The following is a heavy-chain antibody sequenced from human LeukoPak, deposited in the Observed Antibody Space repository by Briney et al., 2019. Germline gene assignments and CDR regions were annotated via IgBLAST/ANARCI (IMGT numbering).Heavy chain of an antibody. CDR1: GYTFTGYY. J-gene: IGHJ4*02. CDR2: INPNSGGT. CDR3: ARDYGPYGKVGATIEVGVDY. D-gene: IGHD1-26*01. V-gene: IGHV1-2*02. Sequence: ASVKVSCKASGYTFTGYYMHWVRQAPGQRLEWMGWINPNSGGTNYAQKFQGRVTMTRDTSISTAYMELSRLRSDDTAVYYCARDYGPYGKVGATIEVGVDYWGQGTLVTVSS.